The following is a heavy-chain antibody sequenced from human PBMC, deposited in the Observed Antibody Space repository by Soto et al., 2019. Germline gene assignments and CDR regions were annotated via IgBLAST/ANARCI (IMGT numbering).Heavy chain of an antibody. V-gene: IGHV1-58*01. CDR1: GFTFTSSA. Sequence: SVKGACQASGFTFTSSAVQWVRQARGQRLEWIGWIVVGSGNTNYAQKFQERVTITRDMSTSTAYMELSSLRSEDTAVYYRGADGGSYFYYYYGMDVWGQGTTVTVSS. CDR2: IVVGSGNT. D-gene: IGHD1-26*01. CDR3: GADGGSYFYYYYGMDV. J-gene: IGHJ6*02.